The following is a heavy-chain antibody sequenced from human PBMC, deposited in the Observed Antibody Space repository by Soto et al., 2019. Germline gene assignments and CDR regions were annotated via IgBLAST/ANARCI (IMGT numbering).Heavy chain of an antibody. Sequence: QVQLVESGGGVGQPGRSLRLSCAASGFTFSSYGMHWVRQAPGKGLEWVAVISYDGSNKYYADSVKGRFTISRDNSKNTLYLQMNSLRAEYTAEYYSAKEIGMATARGDSYGMDVWGQGTTVTVSS. D-gene: IGHD5-12*01. CDR3: AKEIGMATARGDSYGMDV. V-gene: IGHV3-30*18. J-gene: IGHJ6*02. CDR1: GFTFSSYG. CDR2: ISYDGSNK.